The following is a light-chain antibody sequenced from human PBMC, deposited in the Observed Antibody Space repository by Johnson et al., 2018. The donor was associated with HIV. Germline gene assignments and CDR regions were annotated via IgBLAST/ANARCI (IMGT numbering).Light chain of an antibody. Sequence: QSVLTQPPSVSAAPGQKVTISCSGSSCDIGNNYVSWYQQLPGTAPKLLIYDNDKRPSGIPARFSGSKSGTSATLCITGLQTGDEADYYCGTWDSGLGALYVCGTGTKVTVL. CDR1: SCDIGNNY. J-gene: IGLJ1*01. V-gene: IGLV1-51*01. CDR2: DND. CDR3: GTWDSGLGALYV.